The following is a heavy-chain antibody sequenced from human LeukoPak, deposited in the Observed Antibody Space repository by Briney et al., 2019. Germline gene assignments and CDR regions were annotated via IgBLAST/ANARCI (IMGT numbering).Heavy chain of an antibody. Sequence: GGSLRLSCTSSGYTFGTYAVSWFRQAPGKGLEWVAFIRSKTFGGTTEYAASVEGRFTISRDDSKTIAYLQMNSLKTEDTAVYYCTRYSGRTDYWGQGTLVTVSS. CDR2: IRSKTFGGTT. CDR1: GYTFGTYA. CDR3: TRYSGRTDY. V-gene: IGHV3-49*03. J-gene: IGHJ4*02. D-gene: IGHD5-18*01.